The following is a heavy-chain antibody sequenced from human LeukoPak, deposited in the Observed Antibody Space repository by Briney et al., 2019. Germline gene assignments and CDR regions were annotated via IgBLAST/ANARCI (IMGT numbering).Heavy chain of an antibody. CDR1: GGSFSDYY. Sequence: LSLTCAVYGGSFSDYYMSWIRQAPGKGLEWVSYISSSGSTIYYADSVKGRFTISRDNAKDSLYLQMNSLRAEDTAVYYCARAVGATTLETWGQGTLVTVSS. CDR2: ISSSGSTI. J-gene: IGHJ5*02. CDR3: ARAVGATTLET. V-gene: IGHV3-11*04. D-gene: IGHD1-26*01.